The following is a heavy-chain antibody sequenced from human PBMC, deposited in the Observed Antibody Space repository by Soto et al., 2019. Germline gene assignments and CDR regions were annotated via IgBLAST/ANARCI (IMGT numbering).Heavy chain of an antibody. V-gene: IGHV1-69*01. CDR3: ARDESSGGYWGALDY. D-gene: IGHD1-26*01. CDR1: GGTVSGNA. Sequence: QMQLVQSGTEVKKPGSSVRVSCKASGGTVSGNAITWVRQAPGQGLEWMGGIIPVLHRPKYEQKFQDRLTVTADASTTTAYMELSSLRPADTALYSCARDESSGGYWGALDYWGQGTLVAVSS. J-gene: IGHJ4*02. CDR2: IIPVLHRP.